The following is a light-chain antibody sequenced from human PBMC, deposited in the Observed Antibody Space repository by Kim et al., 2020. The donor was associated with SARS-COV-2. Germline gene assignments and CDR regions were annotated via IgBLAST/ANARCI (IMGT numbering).Light chain of an antibody. J-gene: IGLJ1*01. CDR2: DVS. V-gene: IGLV2-14*03. CDR3: SSFTSSISYV. Sequence: QSALTQPASASGSPGQSIIISCTGSSSDIGSRNYVSWYQQYPGKAPNLMIYDVSRRPSGVSNRFSGSKSGNTASLTISGLQAEDEADYYCSSFTSSISYVFGTGTKVTVL. CDR1: SSDIGSRNY.